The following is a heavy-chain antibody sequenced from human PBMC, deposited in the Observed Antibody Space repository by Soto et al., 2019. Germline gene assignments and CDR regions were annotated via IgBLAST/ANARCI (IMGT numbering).Heavy chain of an antibody. CDR1: GFTFKNYD. Sequence: EVQLLESGGGLVQPGGSLRLSCVASGFTFKNYDMRWVRQASGKGLEWVSGISGSGAITYYADSVRGRFTISRDNSKNTLYLQLNSLRAEDTAIYYCAKDRQFRSYYESAGHYNNWGQGTLVTVSS. V-gene: IGHV3-23*01. D-gene: IGHD3-10*01. J-gene: IGHJ4*02. CDR2: ISGSGAIT. CDR3: AKDRQFRSYYESAGHYNN.